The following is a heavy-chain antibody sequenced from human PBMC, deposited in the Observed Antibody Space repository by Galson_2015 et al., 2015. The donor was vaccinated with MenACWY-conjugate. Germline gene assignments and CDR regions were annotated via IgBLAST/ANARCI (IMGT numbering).Heavy chain of an antibody. J-gene: IGHJ6*02. Sequence: SLRLSCAASGFTFDDYAMHRVRQAPGKGLEWVSGISWNSGSIGYADSVKGRFTISRDNAKNSLYLQMNSLRAEDTALYYCAKDMASIVGATTADDYYYYGMDVWGQGTTVTVSS. CDR3: AKDMASIVGATTADDYYYYGMDV. V-gene: IGHV3-9*01. D-gene: IGHD1-26*01. CDR1: GFTFDDYA. CDR2: ISWNSGSI.